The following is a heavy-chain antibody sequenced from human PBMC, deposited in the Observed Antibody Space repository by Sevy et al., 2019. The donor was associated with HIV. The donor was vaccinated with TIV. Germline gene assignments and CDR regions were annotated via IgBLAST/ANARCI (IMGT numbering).Heavy chain of an antibody. CDR1: GFTFSDYY. CDR2: ISSSRSYT. CDR3: ARARLAAAGTSLLDY. Sequence: GGSLRLSCAASGFTFSDYYMSWIRQAPGKGLEWVSYISSSRSYTNYADSVKGRFTISRDNAKNSLYLQMNSLRAEDTAVYYCARARLAAAGTSLLDYWGQGTLVTVSS. V-gene: IGHV3-11*06. D-gene: IGHD6-13*01. J-gene: IGHJ4*02.